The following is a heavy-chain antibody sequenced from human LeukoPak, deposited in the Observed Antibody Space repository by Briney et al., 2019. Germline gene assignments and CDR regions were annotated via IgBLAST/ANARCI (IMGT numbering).Heavy chain of an antibody. Sequence: GGSLRLSCVASGFTFSAYWMSWVRQAPGKGLEYMASIKQDGSETYYVDSVNGRFTISRDNAKDSLDLQMNNLRAEDTAVYYCAALIIGRPFDYWGQGTLVIVSS. J-gene: IGHJ4*02. CDR2: IKQDGSET. CDR1: GFTFSAYW. CDR3: AALIIGRPFDY. V-gene: IGHV3-7*03. D-gene: IGHD1-26*01.